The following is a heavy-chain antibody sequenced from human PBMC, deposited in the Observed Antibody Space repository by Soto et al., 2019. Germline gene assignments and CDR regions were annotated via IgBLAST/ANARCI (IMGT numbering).Heavy chain of an antibody. Sequence: ASVKVSCKASGYTFTSYDINWVRQATGQGLEWMGRMNPNSGNTGYAQKFQGRVTMTRNTSISTAYMELSSLRSEDTAVYYCARDYCSSTSCYDGVDYYYYYVDVWGKGSTVTVSS. D-gene: IGHD2-2*01. V-gene: IGHV1-8*01. J-gene: IGHJ6*03. CDR2: MNPNSGNT. CDR3: ARDYCSSTSCYDGVDYYYYYVDV. CDR1: GYTFTSYD.